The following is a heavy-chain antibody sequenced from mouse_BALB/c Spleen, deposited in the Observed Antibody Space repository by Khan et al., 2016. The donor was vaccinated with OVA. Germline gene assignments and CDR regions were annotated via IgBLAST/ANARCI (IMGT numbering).Heavy chain of an antibody. Sequence: QVQLKQSGPGLVAPSQSLSITCTVSGFSLSRYNIHWVRQPPGKGLEWLGMIWGGGGTDYNSTLKSRLSISKDNSKSQVFLKMNSLQTDDTAMYYCARAYYRYDGYYAMDYWGKGPSVNGSS. CDR2: IWGGGGT. D-gene: IGHD2-14*01. CDR1: GFSLSRYN. J-gene: IGHJ4*01. CDR3: ARAYYRYDGYYAMDY. V-gene: IGHV2-6-4*01.